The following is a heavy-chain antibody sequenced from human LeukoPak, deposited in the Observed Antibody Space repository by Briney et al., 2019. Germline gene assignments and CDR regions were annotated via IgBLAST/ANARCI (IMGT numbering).Heavy chain of an antibody. V-gene: IGHV4-39*01. Sequence: WETLSLTCTASGGSISSSSYYWGWIRQPPGKGLEWIGSIYYNGKNYYNPALKRRATISVDTTNNQYSLKLSSVTAADTAGYYCAGRGGATYGYFDYWGQGTLVTVSS. CDR3: AGRGGATYGYFDY. D-gene: IGHD1-26*01. CDR2: IYYNGKN. J-gene: IGHJ4*02. CDR1: GGSISSSSYY.